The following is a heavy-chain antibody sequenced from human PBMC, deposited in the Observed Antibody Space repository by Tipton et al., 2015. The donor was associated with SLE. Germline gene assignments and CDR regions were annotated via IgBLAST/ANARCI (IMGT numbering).Heavy chain of an antibody. Sequence: SLRLSCAASGFTFDDYGMSWVRQAPGKGLEWVSYISSSGSTIYYADSVKGRFTISRDNAKNSLYLQMNSLRAEDTAVYYCAREVTMIVVVTPQGGLDYWGQGTLVTVSS. V-gene: IGHV3-48*03. CDR3: AREVTMIVVVTPQGGLDY. D-gene: IGHD3-22*01. CDR2: ISSSGSTI. J-gene: IGHJ4*02. CDR1: GFTFDDYG.